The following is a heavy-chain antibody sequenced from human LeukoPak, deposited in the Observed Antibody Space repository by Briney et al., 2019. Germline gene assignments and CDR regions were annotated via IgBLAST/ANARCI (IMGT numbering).Heavy chain of an antibody. V-gene: IGHV4-61*01. Sequence: SETLSLTCTVSGGSISSSSYYWSLIRQPPGKGLEWIGYIYYSGSTNYNPSLKSRVTISVDTSKNQFSLKLNSVTAADTAVYYCARVSGYDWESFYDYWGQRTLVTVSS. CDR1: GGSISSSSYY. CDR2: IYYSGST. D-gene: IGHD5-12*01. CDR3: ARVSGYDWESFYDY. J-gene: IGHJ4*02.